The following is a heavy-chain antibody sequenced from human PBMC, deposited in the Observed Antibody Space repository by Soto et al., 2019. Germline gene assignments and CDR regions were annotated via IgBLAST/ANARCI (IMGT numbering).Heavy chain of an antibody. D-gene: IGHD3-10*01. J-gene: IGHJ6*02. CDR1: GVSFNNNG. CDR2: VSPPFRTS. Sequence: QVQLVQSGAEVKKPGSSVKVSCKTSGVSFNNNGIGWVRQAPGHGLEWMGGVSPPFRTSNYARKFQVSISITADAATGTVNMELSSLTSEDTAQYYCARVLYYGSGSYSPYGMDVWGQGTTVTVSS. CDR3: ARVLYYGSGSYSPYGMDV. V-gene: IGHV1-69*01.